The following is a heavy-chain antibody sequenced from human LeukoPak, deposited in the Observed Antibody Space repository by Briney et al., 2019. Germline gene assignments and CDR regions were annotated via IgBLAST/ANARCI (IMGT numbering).Heavy chain of an antibody. CDR3: AKDRAGTPWAD. CDR2: VKPGGTLT. V-gene: IGHV3-23*03. Sequence: PGGSLRLSCAASGFTFTTYSMAWVRQAPGKGLEWVSTVKPGGTLTYYTDSVKGRFTISRDNSRNTVFLQMNSLRVEDTAIYYCAKDRAGTPWADWGQGTLVTVSS. CDR1: GFTFTTYS. J-gene: IGHJ4*02. D-gene: IGHD1-7*01.